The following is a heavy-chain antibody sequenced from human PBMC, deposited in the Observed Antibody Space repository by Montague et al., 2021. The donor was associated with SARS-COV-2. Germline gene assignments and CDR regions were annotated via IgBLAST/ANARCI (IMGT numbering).Heavy chain of an antibody. CDR2: IKQDGSEK. CDR3: ARELYYYDSSGYYYDPS. Sequence: SLRLSCAASGFTFSSYWMSWVRQAPGKGLEWVANIKQDGSEKYYVDSVKGRFTIPRDNAKNSLYLQMNSLRAEDTAVYYCARELYYYDSSGYYYDPSWGQGTLVTVSS. CDR1: GFTFSSYW. V-gene: IGHV3-7*01. J-gene: IGHJ5*02. D-gene: IGHD3-22*01.